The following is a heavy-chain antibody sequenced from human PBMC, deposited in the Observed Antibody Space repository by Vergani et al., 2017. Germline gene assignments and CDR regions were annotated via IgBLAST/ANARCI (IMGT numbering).Heavy chain of an antibody. J-gene: IGHJ3*02. CDR2: INPSGGST. CDR1: GYPFTSYY. V-gene: IGHV1-46*01. Sequence: QVQLVQSGAEVKKPGASVKVSCKASGYPFTSYYMHWVRQAPGQGLEWMGIINPSGGSTSYAQKFQGRVTMTRDTSTSTVYMELSSLRSEDTAVSYCARGPSPPKSTFGELPNDAFDIWGQGTMVTVSS. D-gene: IGHD3-10*01. CDR3: ARGPSPPKSTFGELPNDAFDI.